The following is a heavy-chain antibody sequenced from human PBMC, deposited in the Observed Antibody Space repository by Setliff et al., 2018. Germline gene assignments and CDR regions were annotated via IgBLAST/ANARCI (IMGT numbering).Heavy chain of an antibody. CDR1: GVSITSHY. Sequence: SETLSLTCTVSGVSITSHYWSWIRQPPGRALEWIGYIHHSGSTNYNPSLKSRVTISVDTSKNQFSLKLSSVTAADTAVYYCARGYRGVQAVYYYYYYMDVWGKGTTVTVSS. D-gene: IGHD3-10*01. V-gene: IGHV4-59*11. J-gene: IGHJ6*03. CDR3: ARGYRGVQAVYYYYYYMDV. CDR2: IHHSGST.